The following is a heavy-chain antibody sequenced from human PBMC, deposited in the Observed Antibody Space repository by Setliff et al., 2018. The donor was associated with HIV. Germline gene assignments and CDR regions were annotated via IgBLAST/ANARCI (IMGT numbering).Heavy chain of an antibody. CDR2: IRSKTYGGTT. J-gene: IGHJ6*03. CDR3: SRGVLQFLEWSSSGDYYYYMDV. Sequence: GGSLRLSCTASGFTFGDDAMSWFRQAPGKGLEWVGFIRSKTYGGTTEYAASVRGRFTISRDDSKGIAYLQMNSLKTEDTAVYYCSRGVLQFLEWSSSGDYYYYMDVWGKGTTVTVSS. V-gene: IGHV3-49*03. CDR1: GFTFGDDA. D-gene: IGHD3-3*01.